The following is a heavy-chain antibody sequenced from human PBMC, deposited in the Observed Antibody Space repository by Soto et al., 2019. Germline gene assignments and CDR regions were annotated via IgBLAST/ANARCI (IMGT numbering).Heavy chain of an antibody. D-gene: IGHD6-6*01. CDR2: ISYDGSNK. V-gene: IGHV3-30-3*01. J-gene: IGHJ4*02. Sequence: PGGSLRLSCAASGFTFSSYAMHWVRQAPGKGLEWVAVISYDGSNKYYADSVKGRFTISRDNSKNTLYLQMNSLRAEDTAVYYCARDIAARHPLDSWGQGTLVTVSS. CDR3: ARDIAARHPLDS. CDR1: GFTFSSYA.